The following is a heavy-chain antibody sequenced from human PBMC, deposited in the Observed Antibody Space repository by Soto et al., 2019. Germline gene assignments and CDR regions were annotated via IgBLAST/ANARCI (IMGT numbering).Heavy chain of an antibody. CDR2: IIPIFGTA. J-gene: IGHJ6*02. Sequence: QVQLVQSGAEVKKPGSSVKVSCKASGGTFSSYAISWVRQAPGQGLEWMGGIIPIFGTANYAQKFQGRVTITADETTSTADMERSSQRSEDTAVYYWARDRGGDKHDYYYGMDVWGQGTTVTVSS. CDR1: GGTFSSYA. D-gene: IGHD3-10*01. V-gene: IGHV1-69*01. CDR3: ARDRGGDKHDYYYGMDV.